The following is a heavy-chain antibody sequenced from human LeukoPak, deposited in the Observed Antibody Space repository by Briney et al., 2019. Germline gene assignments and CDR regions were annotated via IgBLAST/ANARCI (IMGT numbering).Heavy chain of an antibody. CDR2: IYSGEST. J-gene: IGHJ4*02. CDR1: GLTVSSNY. Sequence: PGGSLRLSCAASGLTVSSNYMSWVRQAPGKGLEWVSVIYSGESTYYADSVKGRFTISRHNSKNTLYLQMNSLRAEDTAVHYCAGTNYYDSSGYYRLDYWGQGTLVTVSS. V-gene: IGHV3-53*04. D-gene: IGHD3-22*01. CDR3: AGTNYYDSSGYYRLDY.